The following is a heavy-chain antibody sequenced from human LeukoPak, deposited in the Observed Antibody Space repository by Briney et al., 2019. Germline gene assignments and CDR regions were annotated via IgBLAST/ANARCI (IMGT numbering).Heavy chain of an antibody. V-gene: IGHV4-59*01. D-gene: IGHD6-13*01. CDR2: IYYSGST. CDR1: ARSITSYY. Sequence: SATLSLTRTLSARSITSYYWSWIRQPPGKGLEWLGYIYYSGSTNYNPSLKSRVTISVDTSKNQFSLKLSSVTAADTAVYYCARVTYGSSWHWYFDLWGRGTLVTVSS. J-gene: IGHJ2*01. CDR3: ARVTYGSSWHWYFDL.